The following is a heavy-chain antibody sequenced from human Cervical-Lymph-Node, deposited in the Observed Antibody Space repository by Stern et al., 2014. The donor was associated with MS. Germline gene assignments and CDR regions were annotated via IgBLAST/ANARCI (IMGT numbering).Heavy chain of an antibody. CDR2: IDNSGATT. Sequence: EVQLVESGGDLVQPGGSLRLSCAVSGFAFSSHAMSWVRQAPGKGLEWVSSIDNSGATTFYADAVSGRVTISRDNSKNTLYLQMNTLTAEDTAVYYCANEIRPNDYWGQGTLVTVSS. J-gene: IGHJ4*02. D-gene: IGHD6-6*01. CDR3: ANEIRPNDY. CDR1: GFAFSSHA. V-gene: IGHV3-23*05.